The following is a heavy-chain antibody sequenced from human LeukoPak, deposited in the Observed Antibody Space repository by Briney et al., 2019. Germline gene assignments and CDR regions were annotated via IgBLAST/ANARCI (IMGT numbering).Heavy chain of an antibody. Sequence: ASVKVSCKASGYTFTGYYMHWVRQAPGHGLEWMGWINPNSGGTNYAQKFQGRVTMTRDTSISTAYMELSRLRSDDTAVYYCARTDVRWIQLWLGYFDLWGRGTLVTVSS. J-gene: IGHJ2*01. CDR1: GYTFTGYY. D-gene: IGHD5-18*01. V-gene: IGHV1-2*02. CDR3: ARTDVRWIQLWLGYFDL. CDR2: INPNSGGT.